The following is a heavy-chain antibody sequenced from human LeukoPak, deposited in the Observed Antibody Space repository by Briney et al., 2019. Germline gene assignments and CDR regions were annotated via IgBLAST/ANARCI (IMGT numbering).Heavy chain of an antibody. Sequence: PGGSLRLSCAASGFTFSSYAMSWVRQAPGKGLEWVSAISGSGGSTYYADSVKGRFTISRDNSKNTLYLQMNSLRAEDTAVYYCAKDSATYCGGDCYSGDDAFDIWGQGTMVTVSS. V-gene: IGHV3-23*01. CDR2: ISGSGGST. D-gene: IGHD2-21*01. CDR1: GFTFSSYA. J-gene: IGHJ3*02. CDR3: AKDSATYCGGDCYSGDDAFDI.